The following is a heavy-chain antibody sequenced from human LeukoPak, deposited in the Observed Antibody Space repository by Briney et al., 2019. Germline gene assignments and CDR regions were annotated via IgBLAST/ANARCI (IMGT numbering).Heavy chain of an antibody. J-gene: IGHJ6*02. V-gene: IGHV3-11*05. CDR3: ARGHYVMDV. CDR2: IHTSSSYT. Sequence: GGSLRLSCVASGFTFRDYEINWVRQAPGKGLEWVSFIHTSSSYTDYSDSVRGRFTISRDNAKNSLHLQMNSLRAEDTAVYYCARGHYVMDVWGQGTTVTVSS. CDR1: GFTFRDYE.